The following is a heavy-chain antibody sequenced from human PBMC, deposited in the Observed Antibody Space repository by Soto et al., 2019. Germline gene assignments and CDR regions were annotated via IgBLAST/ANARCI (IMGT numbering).Heavy chain of an antibody. CDR1: GFTFSSYA. J-gene: IGHJ4*02. CDR3: AKDLYCSSTSCDRVSFDY. D-gene: IGHD2-2*01. CDR2: ISGGGGST. Sequence: PGGSLRLSCAASGFTFSSYAMSWVRQAPGKGLEWVSAISGGGGSTYYADSVKGRFTISRDNSKNTLYLQMNSLRAEDTAVYYCAKDLYCSSTSCDRVSFDYWGQGTLVTVSS. V-gene: IGHV3-23*01.